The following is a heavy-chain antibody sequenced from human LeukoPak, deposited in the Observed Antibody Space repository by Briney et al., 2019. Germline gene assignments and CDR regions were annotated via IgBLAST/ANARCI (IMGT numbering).Heavy chain of an antibody. Sequence: SVKVSCKASGGTFSSYAISWVRQAPGQGLEWMGGIIPIFGTANYAQKFQGRVTITADESTSTAYMELSSLRSEDTAVYYCARGRTVTTSDYYYYMDVWGKGTTVTISS. D-gene: IGHD4-17*01. CDR3: ARGRTVTTSDYYYYMDV. CDR1: GGTFSSYA. CDR2: IIPIFGTA. J-gene: IGHJ6*03. V-gene: IGHV1-69*13.